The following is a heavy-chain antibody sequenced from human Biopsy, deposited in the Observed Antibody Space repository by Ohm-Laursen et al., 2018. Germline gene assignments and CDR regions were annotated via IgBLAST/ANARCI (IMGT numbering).Heavy chain of an antibody. V-gene: IGHV1-2*02. D-gene: IGHD3-22*01. CDR1: GYTFTGYH. CDR3: TRGGYYYDSLAYYYWFDP. Sequence: SVKVSCKASGYTFTGYHVHWVRQAPGQGLEWMGWINAKTGDTNYAQKFQGRVTMTRDTSISTAYVDLSSLRSGDTAVYYCTRGGYYYDSLAYYYWFDPWGQGTLVTVSS. CDR2: INAKTGDT. J-gene: IGHJ5*02.